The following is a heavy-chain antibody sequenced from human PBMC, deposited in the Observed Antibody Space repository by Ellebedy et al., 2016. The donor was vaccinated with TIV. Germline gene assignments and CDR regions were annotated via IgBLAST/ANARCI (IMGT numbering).Heavy chain of an antibody. Sequence: AASVKVSCKASGGTFSSYAISWVRQAPGQGLEWMGGIIPIFGTANYAQKFQGRVTITADESTSTAYMELSSLRSEDTAVYYCARAPQVTANTLYYYYYGMDVWGQGTTVTVSS. CDR1: GGTFSSYA. CDR3: ARAPQVTANTLYYYYYGMDV. V-gene: IGHV1-69*13. J-gene: IGHJ6*02. D-gene: IGHD2-21*02. CDR2: IIPIFGTA.